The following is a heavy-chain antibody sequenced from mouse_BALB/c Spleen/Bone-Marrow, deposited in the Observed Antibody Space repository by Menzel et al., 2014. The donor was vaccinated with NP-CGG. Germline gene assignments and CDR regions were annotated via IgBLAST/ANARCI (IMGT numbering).Heavy chain of an antibody. CDR2: IWRGGGT. Sequence: QVQLKESGPGLVQPSQSLSITCTVSGFSLTNHGVHWVRQSPGKGLEWLGVIWRGGGTDYNAAFMSRLSITKDNSKSQVFFEMNSLQGDDTAIYYCAKNRDDGVVDYRGQGTTLTVSS. D-gene: IGHD2-14*01. CDR3: AKNRDDGVVDY. CDR1: GFSLTNHG. V-gene: IGHV2-5*01. J-gene: IGHJ2*01.